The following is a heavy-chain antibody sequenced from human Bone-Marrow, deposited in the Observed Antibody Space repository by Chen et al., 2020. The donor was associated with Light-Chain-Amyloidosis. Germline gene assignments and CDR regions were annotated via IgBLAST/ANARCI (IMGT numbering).Heavy chain of an antibody. CDR1: GFTFSSYG. CDR3: AKDFSSPYDSSGYPPTANWFDP. V-gene: IGHV3-30*18. Sequence: QVQLVESGGGVVQPGRSLRLSCAASGFTFSSYGMHWVRQAPGKGLEWVAVISYDGSNKYYADSVKGRFTTSRDNSKNTLYLQMNSLRAEDTAVYYCAKDFSSPYDSSGYPPTANWFDPWGQGTLVTVSS. D-gene: IGHD3-22*01. CDR2: ISYDGSNK. J-gene: IGHJ5*02.